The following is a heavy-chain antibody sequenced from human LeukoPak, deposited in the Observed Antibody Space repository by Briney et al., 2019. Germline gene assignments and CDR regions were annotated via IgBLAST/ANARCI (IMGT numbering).Heavy chain of an antibody. J-gene: IGHJ4*02. V-gene: IGHV1-2*02. CDR3: ARDAGDCTGGSCWYFDH. CDR2: INLNSGGT. Sequence: ASVKVSCKASGYTFTDYYMHWVRQAPGQGLEWMGWINLNSGGTNFAQRFQGRVTMTRDTSISTAYMDLSRLISDDTAVYYCARDAGDCTGGSCWYFDHWGQGTLVTVSS. CDR1: GYTFTDYY. D-gene: IGHD2-15*01.